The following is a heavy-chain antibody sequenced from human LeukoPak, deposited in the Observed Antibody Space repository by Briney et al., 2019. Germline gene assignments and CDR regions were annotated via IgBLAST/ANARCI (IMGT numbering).Heavy chain of an antibody. Sequence: SETLSLTCTVPGGSISSYYWSWIRQPAGKGLEWIGRIYTSGSTNYNPSLKSRVTMSVDTSKNQFSLKLSSVTAADTAVYYCARDGRYCSGGSCWDYYYYYGMDVWGQGTTVTVSS. CDR1: GGSISSYY. D-gene: IGHD2-15*01. CDR2: IYTSGST. V-gene: IGHV4-4*07. J-gene: IGHJ6*02. CDR3: ARDGRYCSGGSCWDYYYYYGMDV.